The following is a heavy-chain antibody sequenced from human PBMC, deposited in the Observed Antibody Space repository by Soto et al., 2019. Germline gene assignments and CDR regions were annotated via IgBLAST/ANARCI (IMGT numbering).Heavy chain of an antibody. J-gene: IGHJ4*02. Sequence: PGGSLRLSCAASGFTFGNYAMSWVRQAPGKGLEWVSATAASGATTYYADSVKGRLTVSRDNSKNTLYLQMNSLRAEDTAVYYCAKDRGGSGWRFDYWGQGTLVTVSS. V-gene: IGHV3-23*01. CDR1: GFTFGNYA. CDR2: TAASGATT. D-gene: IGHD6-19*01. CDR3: AKDRGGSGWRFDY.